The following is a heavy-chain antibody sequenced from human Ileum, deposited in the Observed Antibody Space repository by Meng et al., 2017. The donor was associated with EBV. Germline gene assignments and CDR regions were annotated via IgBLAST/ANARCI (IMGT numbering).Heavy chain of an antibody. CDR1: AAAVDSVVYY. J-gene: IGHJ4*02. CDR2: VNYNGDS. Sequence: QVQSQRTGTVRVGPSATLSPTCPVSAAAVDSVVYYWIWLRQPPGKGLEWLGYVNYNGDSTYNPSLKSRVTIFIDTSKKQFYLNLTSATAADTAIYYCARDLRVGGAFDYWGQGTLVTVSS. V-gene: IGHV4-61*08. CDR3: ARDLRVGGAFDY. D-gene: IGHD1-26*01.